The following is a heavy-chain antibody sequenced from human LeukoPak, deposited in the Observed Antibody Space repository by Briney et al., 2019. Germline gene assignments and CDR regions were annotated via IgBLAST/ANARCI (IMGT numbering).Heavy chain of an antibody. Sequence: MTGGSLRLSCAASGFTFSSYWMSWVRQVPGKGLEWVGRIKSKTDGGTTDYAAPVKGRFTISRDDSKNTLYLQMNSLKTEDTAVYYCTTDPHYYGSGNGNYWGQGTLVTVSS. J-gene: IGHJ4*02. D-gene: IGHD3-10*01. CDR3: TTDPHYYGSGNGNY. CDR2: IKSKTDGGTT. CDR1: GFTFSSYW. V-gene: IGHV3-15*01.